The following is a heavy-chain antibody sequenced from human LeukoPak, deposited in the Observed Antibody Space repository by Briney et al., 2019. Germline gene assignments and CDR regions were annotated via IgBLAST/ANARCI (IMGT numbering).Heavy chain of an antibody. D-gene: IGHD2-2*01. CDR1: GLTFDDYG. Sequence: GGSLRLSCAASGLTFDDYGMSWVRQAPRKGLEWVSGINWNGGSPGYADSVKGRFTISRDNAKNSLYLQMNSLRAEDTALYYCARGGVPAAPIDHWGQGTLVSVSS. CDR3: ARGGVPAAPIDH. J-gene: IGHJ4*02. CDR2: INWNGGSP. V-gene: IGHV3-20*04.